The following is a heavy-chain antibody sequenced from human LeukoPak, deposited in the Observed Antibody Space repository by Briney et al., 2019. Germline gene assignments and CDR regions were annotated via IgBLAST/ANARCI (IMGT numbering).Heavy chain of an antibody. CDR2: ISGNGGTT. CDR1: GFTLSSYA. Sequence: GGSLRLSCAASGFTLSSYAMTWVRQAPGRGLEWVSAISGNGGTTYYADSVKGRFTISRDNSKNTLYLQMNSLRPEDTAVYYCANGGYYYERAFDIWGHGTMVTVSS. V-gene: IGHV3-23*01. CDR3: ANGGYYYERAFDI. J-gene: IGHJ3*02. D-gene: IGHD3-22*01.